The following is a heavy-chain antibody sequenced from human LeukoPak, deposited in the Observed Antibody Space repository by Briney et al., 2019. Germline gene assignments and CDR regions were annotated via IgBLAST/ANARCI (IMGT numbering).Heavy chain of an antibody. J-gene: IGHJ4*02. CDR2: IYTSGST. V-gene: IGHV4-61*02. D-gene: IGHD7-27*01. CDR1: GGSISSGSYY. Sequence: SETLSLTCTVSGGSISSGSYYWSWIRQPAGKGLEWIGRIYTSGSTNYNPSLKSRVTISVDTSKNRFSLKLSSVTAADTAVYYCARSGPGDYWGQGTLVTVSS. CDR3: ARSGPGDY.